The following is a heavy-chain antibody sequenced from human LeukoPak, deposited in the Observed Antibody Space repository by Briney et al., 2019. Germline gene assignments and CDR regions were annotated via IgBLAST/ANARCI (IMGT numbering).Heavy chain of an antibody. CDR3: AREKGRGVISPYYDC. J-gene: IGHJ4*02. Sequence: GGSLRLSCAASGFTFSSSAMSWVRQSPGKGLEWVSVIYSDGSTYYEDSVKGRFTISRDTSKNTLSLQMSSLRVEDTAVYFCAREKGRGVISPYYDCWGQGTLVTVSS. CDR1: GFTFSSSA. V-gene: IGHV3-23*03. D-gene: IGHD3-10*01. CDR2: IYSDGST.